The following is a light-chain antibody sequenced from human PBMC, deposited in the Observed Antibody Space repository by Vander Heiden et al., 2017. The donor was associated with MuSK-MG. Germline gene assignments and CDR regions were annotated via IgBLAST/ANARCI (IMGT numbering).Light chain of an antibody. CDR3: TAWDSSIVV. CDR2: QDS. CDR1: KLGDKY. V-gene: IGLV3-1*01. Sequence: SYELTQPPSVSVSPGQTASITCCGDKLGDKYACWYQQKPGTSPGLVIYQDSKRPSGIPERFSGSNSGNTASLTISGTQAMDEADYYSTAWDSSIVVFGGGTELTV. J-gene: IGLJ2*01.